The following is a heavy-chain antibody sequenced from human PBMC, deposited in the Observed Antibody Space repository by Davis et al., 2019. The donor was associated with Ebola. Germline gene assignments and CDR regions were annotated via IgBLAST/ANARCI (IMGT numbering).Heavy chain of an antibody. CDR1: GYTFTRYY. CDR3: ARANVGSPRNYFDY. Sequence: AASVKVSCKASGYTFTRYYIHWVRQAPGQGLEWMGIINPSGGSTSYAQKFQGRVTMTRDTSTSTFYREVSSLRSEDTAVYYCARANVGSPRNYFDYWGQGTLVTVSS. J-gene: IGHJ4*02. CDR2: INPSGGST. D-gene: IGHD1-26*01. V-gene: IGHV1-46*03.